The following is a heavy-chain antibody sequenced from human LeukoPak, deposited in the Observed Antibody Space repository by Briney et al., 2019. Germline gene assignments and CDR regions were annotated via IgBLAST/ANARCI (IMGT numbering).Heavy chain of an antibody. CDR1: GYTFTDFG. CDR3: AKDLDYTTYGYYFDY. J-gene: IGHJ4*02. Sequence: ASMRVSCKASGYTFTDFGITWVRQAPGQGLEWMGWINTYNGNTNYAQKFQGRLTMTTETSTTTAYMELRSLRSDDTAVYYCAKDLDYTTYGYYFDYWGQGTLVTVSS. V-gene: IGHV1-18*01. D-gene: IGHD4-11*01. CDR2: INTYNGNT.